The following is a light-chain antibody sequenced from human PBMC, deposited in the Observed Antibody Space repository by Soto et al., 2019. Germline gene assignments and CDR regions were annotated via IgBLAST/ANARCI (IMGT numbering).Light chain of an antibody. CDR1: SSDVGGYNY. CDR2: DVS. J-gene: IGLJ2*01. Sequence: QSVLTQPRSVSGSPGQSVTISCTGTSSDVGGYNYVSWYQQHPGKAPKLMLYDVSKRPSGVPDRFSGSKSGNTASLTISGLQAEDEADYYCCSYAGTYTKVFGGGTKLTVL. V-gene: IGLV2-11*01. CDR3: CSYAGTYTKV.